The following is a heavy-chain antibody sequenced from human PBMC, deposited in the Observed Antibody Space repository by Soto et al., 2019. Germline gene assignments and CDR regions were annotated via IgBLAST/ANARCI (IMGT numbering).Heavy chain of an antibody. D-gene: IGHD3-10*01. V-gene: IGHV1-18*01. Sequence: QVQLVQSGAEVKKPGASVKVSCKASGYTFPFFGIGWVRQAPGQGLEWMGWISGYTGNTNYAEKFQGRVTMTTDTSTSIAYMELRGLKSDDTAMYYCARGEYSYTSGSGSPIPLDYWGQGTLVTVSS. CDR1: GYTFPFFG. J-gene: IGHJ4*02. CDR3: ARGEYSYTSGSGSPIPLDY. CDR2: ISGYTGNT.